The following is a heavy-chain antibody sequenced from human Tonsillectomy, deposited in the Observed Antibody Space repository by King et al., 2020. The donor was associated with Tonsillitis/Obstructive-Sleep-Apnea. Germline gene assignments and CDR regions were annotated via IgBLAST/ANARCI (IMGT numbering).Heavy chain of an antibody. CDR2: IKSKTDGGTT. CDR3: TTLYYDFWSGYSPYYYMDV. D-gene: IGHD3-3*01. J-gene: IGHJ6*03. V-gene: IGHV3-15*01. Sequence: VQLVESGGGLVKPGGSLRLSCAASGFTFNNAWMSWVRQAPGKGLEWVGRIKSKTDGGTTDYAAPVKGRVTISRDDSRNTLYLQMNSLKTEDTAVYYCTTLYYDFWSGYSPYYYMDVWGKGTTVTVSS. CDR1: GFTFNNAW.